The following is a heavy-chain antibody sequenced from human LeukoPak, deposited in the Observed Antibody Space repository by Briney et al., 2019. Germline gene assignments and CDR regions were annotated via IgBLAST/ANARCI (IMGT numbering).Heavy chain of an antibody. CDR1: GYTFTGYY. J-gene: IGHJ4*02. Sequence: ASVKVSCQASGYTFTGYYMHGVRQAPGQGLEWMGWINPNSGGTNYAQKFQGRVTMTRDTSISTAYMELSRLRSDDTAVYYCASLAAAPYYFDYWGQGTLVTVSS. CDR3: ASLAAAPYYFDY. CDR2: INPNSGGT. D-gene: IGHD6-13*01. V-gene: IGHV1-2*02.